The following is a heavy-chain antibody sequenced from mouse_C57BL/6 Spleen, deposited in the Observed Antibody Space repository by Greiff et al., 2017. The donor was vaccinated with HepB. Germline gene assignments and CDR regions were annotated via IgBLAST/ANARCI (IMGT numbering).Heavy chain of an antibody. CDR1: GYTFTSYW. CDR2: IYPSDSET. V-gene: IGHV1-61*01. CDR3: ARTGYYYGSSYWYFDV. Sequence: QVQLQQSGAELVRPGSSVKLSCKASGYTFTSYWMDWVKQRPGQGLEWIGNIYPSDSETHYNQKFKDKATLTVDKSSSTAYMQLSSLTSEDSAVYYCARTGYYYGSSYWYFDVWGTGTTVTVSS. J-gene: IGHJ1*03. D-gene: IGHD1-1*01.